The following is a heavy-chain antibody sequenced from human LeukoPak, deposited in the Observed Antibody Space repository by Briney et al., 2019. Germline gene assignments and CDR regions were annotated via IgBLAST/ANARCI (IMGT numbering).Heavy chain of an antibody. CDR1: GVTFSSYS. Sequence: IPGGSLRLSCAASGVTFSSYSMNWVRQAPGKRLEGVSAISSSSSYINYADSVKGRFTISRDNAKNSLYLPMNSLGAEDTAVYFCARDHGIVVVTASRLDSWGQGTLVTVSS. D-gene: IGHD2-21*02. CDR2: ISSSSSYI. V-gene: IGHV3-21*01. J-gene: IGHJ4*02. CDR3: ARDHGIVVVTASRLDS.